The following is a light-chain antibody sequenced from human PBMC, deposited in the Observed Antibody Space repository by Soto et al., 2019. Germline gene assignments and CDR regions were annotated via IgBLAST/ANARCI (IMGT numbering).Light chain of an antibody. CDR3: ISYTGSSTAYV. J-gene: IGLJ1*01. V-gene: IGLV2-14*01. Sequence: QSALTQPASVSGSPGQSITISCSGTRSDIGSYNYVAWYQQFPGKTPKILMYGVSNRPSGVSSRFSGSKSGNTASLTISGLQAEDEADYYCISYTGSSTAYVFGSGTKVPVL. CDR2: GVS. CDR1: RSDIGSYNY.